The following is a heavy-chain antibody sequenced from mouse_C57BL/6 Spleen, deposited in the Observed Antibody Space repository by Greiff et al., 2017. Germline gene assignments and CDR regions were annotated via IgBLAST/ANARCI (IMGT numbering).Heavy chain of an antibody. D-gene: IGHD2-2*01. V-gene: IGHV1-61*01. J-gene: IGHJ4*01. Sequence: QVQLQQPGAELVRPGSSVKLSCKASGYTFTSYWMDWVKQRPGQGLEWIGNIYPSDSETHYNQKFKDKATLTVDKSSSTAYMQLSSLTSEDSAVYYCARGGRYYGYGYAMDYWGQGTSVTVSS. CDR3: ARGGRYYGYGYAMDY. CDR1: GYTFTSYW. CDR2: IYPSDSET.